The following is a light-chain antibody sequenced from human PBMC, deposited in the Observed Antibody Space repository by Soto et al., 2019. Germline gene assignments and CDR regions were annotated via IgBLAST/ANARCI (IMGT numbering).Light chain of an antibody. Sequence: EIVLTQSPGTLSLFPGERATLSCRASQSVRNSYLAWYQQKPGQAPRLLIYGTSSRATDIPDRFSGSGSGTDFTLTISRLEPEDSAVYYCQQYGSSPPFTFGPGTKVDIK. J-gene: IGKJ3*01. CDR3: QQYGSSPPFT. V-gene: IGKV3-20*01. CDR2: GTS. CDR1: QSVRNSY.